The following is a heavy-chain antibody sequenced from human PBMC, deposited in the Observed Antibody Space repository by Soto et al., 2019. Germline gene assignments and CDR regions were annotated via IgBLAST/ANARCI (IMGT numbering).Heavy chain of an antibody. CDR3: AGGGGGGARYYDSSGYSDY. D-gene: IGHD3-22*01. CDR2: IYYSGST. V-gene: IGHV4-30-4*01. J-gene: IGHJ4*02. CDR1: GGSISSGDYY. Sequence: QVQLQESGPGLVKPSQTLSLTCTVSGGSISSGDYYWSWIRQPPGKGLEWIGYIYYSGSTYYNPSLKSQVTKSGATAKNQFSLKRGAVPAADTAVYYCAGGGGGGARYYDSSGYSDYWGQGTLVTVSS.